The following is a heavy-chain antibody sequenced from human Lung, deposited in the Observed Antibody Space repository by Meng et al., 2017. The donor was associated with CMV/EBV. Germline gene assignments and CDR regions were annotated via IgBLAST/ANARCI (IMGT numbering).Heavy chain of an antibody. CDR1: GFTFSNFA. V-gene: IGHV3-23*01. J-gene: IGHJ4*02. CDR2: ITASGGST. CDR3: AKAYSSSWYRENYDY. D-gene: IGHD6-13*01. Sequence: GESLKISCAASGFTFSNFAMSWVRLPPGKGLQWVSPITASGGSTYYADSVKGRLTVSRDNSKSTLYLQMNSLRAEDTAIYYCAKAYSSSWYRENYDYWGQGXLVTVSS.